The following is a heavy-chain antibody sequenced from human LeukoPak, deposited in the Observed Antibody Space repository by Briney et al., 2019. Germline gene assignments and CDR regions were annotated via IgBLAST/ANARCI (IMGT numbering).Heavy chain of an antibody. CDR1: GGSISSSNW. J-gene: IGHJ5*02. Sequence: SETLSLTCTVSGGSISSSNWWSWVRQPPGKGLEWIGEIYHSGSTNYNPSLKSRVTISVDKSKNQFSLKLSSVTAADTAVYYCARGRGYSGYDPNWFDPWGQGTLVTVSS. V-gene: IGHV4-4*02. CDR3: ARGRGYSGYDPNWFDP. D-gene: IGHD5-12*01. CDR2: IYHSGST.